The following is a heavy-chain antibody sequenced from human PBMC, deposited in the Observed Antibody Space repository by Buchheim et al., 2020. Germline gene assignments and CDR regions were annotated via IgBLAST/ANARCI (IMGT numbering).Heavy chain of an antibody. V-gene: IGHV4-59*01. Sequence: QVQLQESGPGLVKPSETLSLTCTVSGGSISSYYWSWIRQPPGKGLEWIGYIYYSGSTNYNPSLKSRVTISVATSKNPFSLKLSSVTAADTAVYYCARSLKGYCSSTSCYYYYYYGMDVWGQGTT. CDR3: ARSLKGYCSSTSCYYYYYYGMDV. CDR1: GGSISSYY. CDR2: IYYSGST. J-gene: IGHJ6*02. D-gene: IGHD2-2*01.